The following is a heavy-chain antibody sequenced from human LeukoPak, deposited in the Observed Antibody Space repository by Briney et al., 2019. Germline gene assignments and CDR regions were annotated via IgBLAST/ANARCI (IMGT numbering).Heavy chain of an antibody. V-gene: IGHV4-39*07. J-gene: IGHJ5*02. CDR3: ARDLGYCSSTSCPGNWFDP. CDR1: GGSISSSDYY. Sequence: TTSETLSLTCTVSGGSISSSDYYWGWIRQPPGKGLEWIGRIYTSGSTNYNPSLKSRVTMSVDTSKNQFSLKLSSVTAADTAVYYCARDLGYCSSTSCPGNWFDPWGQGTLVTVSS. CDR2: IYTSGST. D-gene: IGHD2-2*01.